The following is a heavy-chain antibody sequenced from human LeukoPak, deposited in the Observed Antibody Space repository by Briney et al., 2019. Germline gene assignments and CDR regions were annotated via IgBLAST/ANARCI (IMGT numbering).Heavy chain of an antibody. Sequence: GASVKVSCKASGYTFTSYDINWVRQAPGQGLEWMGWMNPNSGNTGYAQKFQGRVTMTRNTSISTAYMELSSLRSEDTAVYYCARERDGYCSGGSCSSLVYYYMDVWGKGTTVTISS. CDR3: ARERDGYCSGGSCSSLVYYYMDV. J-gene: IGHJ6*03. D-gene: IGHD2-15*01. V-gene: IGHV1-8*01. CDR2: MNPNSGNT. CDR1: GYTFTSYD.